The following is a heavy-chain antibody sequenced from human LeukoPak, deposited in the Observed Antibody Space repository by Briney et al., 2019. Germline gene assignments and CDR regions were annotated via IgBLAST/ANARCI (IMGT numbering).Heavy chain of an antibody. D-gene: IGHD3-10*01. CDR1: GFTFSSYG. J-gene: IGHJ4*02. CDR2: ISGSGGST. V-gene: IGHV3-23*01. CDR3: ARAPTGYGSGSYYTDY. Sequence: GRSLRLSCAASGFTFSSYGMHWVRQAPGKGLEWVSSISGSGGSTSYADSVKGRFTISRDNSKNTLYLQMNSLRAEDTAVYYCARAPTGYGSGSYYTDYWGQGTLVTVSS.